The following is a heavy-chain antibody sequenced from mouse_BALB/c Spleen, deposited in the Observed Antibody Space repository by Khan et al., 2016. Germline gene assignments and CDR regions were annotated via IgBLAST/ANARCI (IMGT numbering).Heavy chain of an antibody. CDR1: GFNIKDTY. J-gene: IGHJ3*01. Sequence: VRLQQSGAELVKPGASVKLSCTVPGFNIKDTYMHWVNQRPEQGLEWIGRIDPANGNTKYDPKFQDKATITADTSSNTAYLQLSSLTSEDTAVYYCSRGVYDYEFAYWGQGTLVTVSA. CDR2: IDPANGNT. D-gene: IGHD2-4*01. CDR3: SRGVYDYEFAY. V-gene: IGHV14-3*02.